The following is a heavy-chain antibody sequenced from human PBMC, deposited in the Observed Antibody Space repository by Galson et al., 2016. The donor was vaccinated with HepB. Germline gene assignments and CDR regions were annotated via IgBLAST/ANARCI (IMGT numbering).Heavy chain of an antibody. CDR2: VNPSGGSP. D-gene: IGHD3-3*01. CDR3: ARVAYPHCDSWSGYYTDRFYYYAFDV. V-gene: IGHV1-46*01. CDR1: GYSFTSHY. J-gene: IGHJ6*02. Sequence: SVKVSCKAFGYSFTSHYIYWVRQAPGQGLEWMGVVNPSGGSPSYAQKFQDRVNMTRDTSTSTVYMEPSSLRSEDTAVYYCARVAYPHCDSWSGYYTDRFYYYAFDVWGQGTTVTVSS.